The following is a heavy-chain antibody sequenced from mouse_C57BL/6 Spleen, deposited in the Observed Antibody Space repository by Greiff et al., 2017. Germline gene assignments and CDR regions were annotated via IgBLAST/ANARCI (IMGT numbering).Heavy chain of an antibody. CDR2: IYPGDGDT. CDR3: ARGIELGFDY. Sequence: QVQLQQSGPELVKPRASVKISCKASGYAFSSSWMNWVKQRPGKGLEWIGRIYPGDGDTNYNGKFKGKATLTADKPSSTAYMQLSSLTSEDSAVYFCARGIELGFDYWGQGTTLTVSS. J-gene: IGHJ2*01. CDR1: GYAFSSSW. V-gene: IGHV1-82*01. D-gene: IGHD4-1*01.